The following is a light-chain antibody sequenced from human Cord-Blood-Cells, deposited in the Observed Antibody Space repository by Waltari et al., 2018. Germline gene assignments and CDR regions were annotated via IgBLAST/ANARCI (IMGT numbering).Light chain of an antibody. CDR1: QSISSY. CDR2: AAS. Sequence: DIQITQSPSSLSASVGDRVTITCRASQSISSYLNSYQQKPGKAPKLLIYAASSLQSGVPSRFSGSGSGTDFTLTISSLQPEDFATYYCQQSYSTPFTFGPGTKVDIK. J-gene: IGKJ3*01. CDR3: QQSYSTPFT. V-gene: IGKV1-39*01.